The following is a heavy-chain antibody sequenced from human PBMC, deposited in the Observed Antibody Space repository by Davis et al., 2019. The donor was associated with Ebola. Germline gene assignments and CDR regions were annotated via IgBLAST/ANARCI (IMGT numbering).Heavy chain of an antibody. V-gene: IGHV1-18*01. J-gene: IGHJ4*02. Sequence: ASVKVSCKASGYPFTSYGISWVRQAPGQGLEWMGWISAYNGNTNYAQKLQGRVTMTTDTSTSTAYMELRSLRSDDTAVYYCAREPPCSSTSCASDYWGQGTLVTVSS. D-gene: IGHD2-2*01. CDR2: ISAYNGNT. CDR3: AREPPCSSTSCASDY. CDR1: GYPFTSYG.